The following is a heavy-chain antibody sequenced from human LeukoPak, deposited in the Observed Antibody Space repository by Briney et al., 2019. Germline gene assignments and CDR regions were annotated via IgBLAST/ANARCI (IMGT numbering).Heavy chain of an antibody. Sequence: ASVEVSCKASGYTFATYGISWVRQAPGQGLEWMGWISAYNGNTNYAQKLQGRVTMTTDTSTSTAYMELRSLRSDDTAVYYCARDLLWFGELRAQDWGQGTLVTVSS. CDR3: ARDLLWFGELRAQD. CDR1: GYTFATYG. V-gene: IGHV1-18*01. J-gene: IGHJ4*02. D-gene: IGHD3-10*01. CDR2: ISAYNGNT.